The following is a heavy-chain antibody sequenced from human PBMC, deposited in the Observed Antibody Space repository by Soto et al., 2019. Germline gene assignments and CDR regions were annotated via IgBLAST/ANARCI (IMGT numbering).Heavy chain of an antibody. CDR2: IYHIGTT. V-gene: IGHV4-4*02. J-gene: IGHJ4*02. CDR1: GGSISSTDW. Sequence: KTSETLSLTCAVSGGSISSTDWWTWVRQPPGKGLEWIGEIYHIGTTNYNPSLKSRVTLSLDKSKNQFSLTLSSLTAADTAVYYCAVPGAGDFDYWGQGALVTVSS. CDR3: AVPGAGDFDY. D-gene: IGHD6-13*01.